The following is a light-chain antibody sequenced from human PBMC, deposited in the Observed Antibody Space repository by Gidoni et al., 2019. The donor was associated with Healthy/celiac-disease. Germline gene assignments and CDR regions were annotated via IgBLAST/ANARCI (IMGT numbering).Light chain of an antibody. V-gene: IGLV3-1*01. CDR1: KLGDKY. CDR3: QAWDSSTVV. CDR2: QDS. J-gene: IGLJ2*01. Sequence: SYELTQPPSVSVSPGQTASITCSGDKLGDKYACWYQQKPGQSPVLVIYQDSKRPSGIPERFSGSNSGNTAPLTISGTQAMDAADYYCQAWDSSTVVFGGGTKLSVL.